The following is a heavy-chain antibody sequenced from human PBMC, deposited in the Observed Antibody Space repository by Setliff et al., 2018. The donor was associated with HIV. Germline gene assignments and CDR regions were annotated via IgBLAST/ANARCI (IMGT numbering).Heavy chain of an antibody. J-gene: IGHJ4*02. CDR3: ARDGEIGPDF. CDR1: GDTFTSYD. Sequence: ASVKVSCKTSGDTFTSYDLNWVRQAAGHGLEWMGWISVFNGDTTYAQNLQGRFTMTSDTSPTTAYMELRKLRSHDTAVYYCARDGEIGPDFWGQGTLVTVSS. V-gene: IGHV1-18*01. CDR2: ISVFNGDT. D-gene: IGHD3-3*01.